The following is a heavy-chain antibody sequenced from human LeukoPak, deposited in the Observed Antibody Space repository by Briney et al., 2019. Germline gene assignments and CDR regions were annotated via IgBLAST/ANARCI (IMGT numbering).Heavy chain of an antibody. CDR3: ARRHRSYDSGGHVIDY. CDR1: GGSISSYS. Sequence: SETLSLICTVSGGSISSYSWSWVRQPPGMGLEWIGYVHYSGSTNYNPSLKSRVTMSVDTSKNQYSLELSSVTAADTAMYYCARRHRSYDSGGHVIDYWGQGTLVTVSS. D-gene: IGHD3-22*01. V-gene: IGHV4-59*08. J-gene: IGHJ4*02. CDR2: VHYSGST.